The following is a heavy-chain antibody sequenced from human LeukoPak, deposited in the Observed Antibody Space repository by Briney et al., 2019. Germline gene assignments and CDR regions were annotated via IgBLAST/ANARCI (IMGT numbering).Heavy chain of an antibody. CDR2: IYSGGST. CDR3: ARVDLGDAFDI. CDR1: GFTVSSNY. J-gene: IGHJ3*02. V-gene: IGHV3-66*01. Sequence: PGGSLRLSCAASGFTVSSNYMSWVRQAPGKGLEWVSVIYSGGSTYYADSVKGRFTISRDNAKNSLYVQMNSLRAEDTAVYYCARVDLGDAFDIWGQGTMVTVSS. D-gene: IGHD3-16*01.